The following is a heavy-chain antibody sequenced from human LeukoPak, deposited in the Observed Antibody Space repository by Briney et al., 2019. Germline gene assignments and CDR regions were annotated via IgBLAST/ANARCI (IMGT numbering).Heavy chain of an antibody. CDR2: IYYNENS. Sequence: SETLSLTCTVSSGSISSYYWSWIRQPPGKGLEWIGYIYYNENSNYNPSLKSRVTISVDTSKNQFSLKLSSVTTADTAVYYCAGGGKYSSGWYLDPRFDYWGQGTLVTVSS. D-gene: IGHD6-19*01. CDR3: AGGGKYSSGWYLDPRFDY. V-gene: IGHV4-59*01. J-gene: IGHJ4*02. CDR1: SGSISSYY.